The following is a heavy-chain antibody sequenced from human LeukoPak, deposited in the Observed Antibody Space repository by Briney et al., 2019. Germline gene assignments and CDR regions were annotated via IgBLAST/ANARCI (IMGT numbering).Heavy chain of an antibody. Sequence: GRSLRLSCAASGFTFSSYGMHWVRQAPGKGLEWVAVISYDGSNKYYADSVKGRFTISRDNSKNTLYLQMNSLRAEDTAVYYCAKVDMIYDILTGYYFDYWGQGTLVTVSS. J-gene: IGHJ4*02. CDR3: AKVDMIYDILTGYYFDY. V-gene: IGHV3-30*18. CDR2: ISYDGSNK. CDR1: GFTFSSYG. D-gene: IGHD3-9*01.